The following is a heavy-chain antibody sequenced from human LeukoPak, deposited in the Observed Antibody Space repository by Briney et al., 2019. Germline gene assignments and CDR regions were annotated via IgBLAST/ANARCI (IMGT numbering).Heavy chain of an antibody. Sequence: SETLSLTCAVSRYSISSGYYWGWIRQPPGKGLEWIGSIYHSGSTYYNPSLNSRVTISVETSKNQFSLKMSPVTAADTVVYYCASGYNYGYPFDSWGQGTLVTVSS. CDR3: ASGYNYGYPFDS. CDR1: RYSISSGYY. V-gene: IGHV4-38-2*01. D-gene: IGHD5-18*01. CDR2: IYHSGST. J-gene: IGHJ4*02.